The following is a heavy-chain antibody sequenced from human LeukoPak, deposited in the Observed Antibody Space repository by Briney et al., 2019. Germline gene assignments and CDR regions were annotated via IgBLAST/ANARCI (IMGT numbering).Heavy chain of an antibody. D-gene: IGHD4-17*01. V-gene: IGHV3-73*01. CDR2: IRSKAKNYAT. CDR3: TRPSNGDYVGFDY. Sequence: GGSLKLSCAASGFSFSGSAMHWVRQASGKGLEWVGRIRSKAKNYATAYAASVKGRFAISRDDSKNTAYLQMNSLKTEDTAVYFCTRPSNGDYVGFDYWGQGTLVTV. J-gene: IGHJ4*02. CDR1: GFSFSGSA.